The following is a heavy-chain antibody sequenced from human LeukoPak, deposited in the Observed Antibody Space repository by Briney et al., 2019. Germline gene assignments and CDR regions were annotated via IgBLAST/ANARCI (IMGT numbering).Heavy chain of an antibody. CDR3: TRVLIAAAGVFDY. D-gene: IGHD6-13*01. Sequence: GGSLRLSCTGSGFTFGDYDMSWVRQAPGQGLEGVGFIRSKAYGGTTEYAASVKGRFTVSRDDSKSIAYLQMNSLRTEDIAVYYCTRVLIAAAGVFDYWGQGTLVTVSS. J-gene: IGHJ4*02. CDR1: GFTFGDYD. CDR2: IRSKAYGGTT. V-gene: IGHV3-49*04.